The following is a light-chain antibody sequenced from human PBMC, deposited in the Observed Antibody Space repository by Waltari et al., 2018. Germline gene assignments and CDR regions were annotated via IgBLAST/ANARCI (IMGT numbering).Light chain of an antibody. V-gene: IGKV3-15*01. J-gene: IGKJ1*01. CDR1: QSVSSN. CDR2: GAS. Sequence: EIVMTQSPATLSVSPGERATLPCRASQSVSSNLAWYPQKPGQAPRLLIYGASNRATGIPARFSGSGSGTEFTLTISSLQSEDFAVYYCQQYNNWPPWTFGQGTTVEIK. CDR3: QQYNNWPPWT.